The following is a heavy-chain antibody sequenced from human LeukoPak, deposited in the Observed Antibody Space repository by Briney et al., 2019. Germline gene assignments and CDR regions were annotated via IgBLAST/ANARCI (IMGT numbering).Heavy chain of an antibody. CDR3: ARDPGIGVAGTDFQH. Sequence: ASVKVSCKASGYTFTYYYIHWVRQAPGQGLEWMGRINPNSGGTNYAQKFQGRVTMTRDTSISTAYMELSSLRSDDTAVYYCARDPGIGVAGTDFQHWGQGTLVAVSS. CDR1: GYTFTYYY. D-gene: IGHD6-19*01. J-gene: IGHJ1*01. V-gene: IGHV1-2*06. CDR2: INPNSGGT.